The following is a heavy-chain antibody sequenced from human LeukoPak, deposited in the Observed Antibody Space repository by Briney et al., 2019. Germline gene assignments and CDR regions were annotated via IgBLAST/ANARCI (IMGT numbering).Heavy chain of an antibody. D-gene: IGHD1-1*01. CDR3: ARHPGYREFDY. Sequence: SETLSLTCTVSGGSISSSSYYWGWIRRPPGKGLEWIGSIYYSGSTYYNPSLKSRVTISVDTSKNQFSLKLSSVTAADTAVYYCARHPGYREFDYWGQGTLVTVSS. V-gene: IGHV4-39*01. CDR1: GGSISSSSYY. J-gene: IGHJ4*02. CDR2: IYYSGST.